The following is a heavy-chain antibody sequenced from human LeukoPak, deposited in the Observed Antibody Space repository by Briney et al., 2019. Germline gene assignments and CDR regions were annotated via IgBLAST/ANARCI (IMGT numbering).Heavy chain of an antibody. Sequence: PGGSLRLSCSASGFTFSSYAMHWVRQAPGKGLEYVSAISSNGSSTYYADSVKGRFTISRDNSKNTLYLQMSSLRAEDTAVYYCVKDGYRCSGGSCYSVPEYFQHWGQGTLVTVSS. CDR3: VKDGYRCSGGSCYSVPEYFQH. J-gene: IGHJ1*01. D-gene: IGHD2-15*01. V-gene: IGHV3-64D*06. CDR1: GFTFSSYA. CDR2: ISSNGSST.